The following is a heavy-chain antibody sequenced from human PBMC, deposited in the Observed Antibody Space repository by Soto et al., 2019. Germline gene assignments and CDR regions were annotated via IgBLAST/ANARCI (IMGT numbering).Heavy chain of an antibody. V-gene: IGHV3-23*01. Sequence: GGSLRLSCAASGFTFSSHAMGWLRQAPGTEPEWVAFVDGSGADTSYADSVKGRFTISRDNSENSLYLHMNSLRAEDTGRYFCAKEIFAAAYAATYAFDLWGQGTMVTVS. CDR1: GFTFSSHA. CDR2: VDGSGADT. J-gene: IGHJ4*02. D-gene: IGHD2-8*01. CDR3: AKEIFAAAYAATYAFDL.